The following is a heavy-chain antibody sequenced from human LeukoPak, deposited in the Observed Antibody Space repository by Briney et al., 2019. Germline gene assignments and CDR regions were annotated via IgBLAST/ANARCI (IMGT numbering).Heavy chain of an antibody. D-gene: IGHD3-22*01. Sequence: ASVKVSCKVSGYTLTELSMHWVRQAPGKGLEWMGGFDPEDGETIYAQKFRGRVTMTEDTSTDTAYMELSSLRSEDTAVYYCATYYYDSSGYLFDYWGQGTLVTVSS. CDR1: GYTLTELS. CDR3: ATYYYDSSGYLFDY. J-gene: IGHJ4*02. CDR2: FDPEDGET. V-gene: IGHV1-24*01.